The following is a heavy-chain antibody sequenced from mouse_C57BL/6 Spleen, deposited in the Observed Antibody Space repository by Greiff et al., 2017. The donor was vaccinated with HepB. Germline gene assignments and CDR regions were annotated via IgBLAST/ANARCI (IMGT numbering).Heavy chain of an antibody. V-gene: IGHV1-76*01. J-gene: IGHJ2*01. CDR1: GYTFTDYY. CDR3: ARGSSFDY. Sequence: QVQLQQSGAELVRPGASVKLSCKASGYTFTDYYINWVKQRPGQGLEWIARIYPGSGNTYYNEKFKGKATLTAEKSSSTAYRQLSSLTSEDSAVYFCARGSSFDYWGQGTTLTVSS. CDR2: IYPGSGNT.